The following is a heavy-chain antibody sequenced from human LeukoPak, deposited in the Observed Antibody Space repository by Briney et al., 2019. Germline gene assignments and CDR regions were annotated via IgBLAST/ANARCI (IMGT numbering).Heavy chain of an antibody. CDR3: ARDLRSYDFWSGYFNWFDP. V-gene: IGHV4-39*07. Sequence: SETLFLTCTVSGGSISSSSYHWGWIRQPPGKGLEWIGNIYYSGSTYYNPSLKSRVTMSLDTSENQFSLKLSSVTAADTAVYYCARDLRSYDFWSGYFNWFDPWGQGTLVTVSS. CDR1: GGSISSSSYH. CDR2: IYYSGST. D-gene: IGHD3-3*01. J-gene: IGHJ5*02.